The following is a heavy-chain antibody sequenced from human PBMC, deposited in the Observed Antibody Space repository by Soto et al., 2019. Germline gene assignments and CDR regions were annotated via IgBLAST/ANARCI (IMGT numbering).Heavy chain of an antibody. J-gene: IGHJ3*02. CDR2: FDPEDGET. V-gene: IGHV1-24*01. CDR1: GYTLTELS. Sequence: ASVKVSCKVSGYTLTELSMHWVRQAPGKGLEWMGGFDPEDGETIYAQKFQGRVTMTEDTSTDTAYMELSSLRSEDTAVYYCATVYDSSGYSAFDIWGQGTMVTVSS. D-gene: IGHD3-22*01. CDR3: ATVYDSSGYSAFDI.